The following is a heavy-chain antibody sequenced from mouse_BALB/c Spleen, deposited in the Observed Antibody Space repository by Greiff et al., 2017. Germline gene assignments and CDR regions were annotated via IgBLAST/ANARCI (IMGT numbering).Heavy chain of an antibody. J-gene: IGHJ3*01. CDR2: IHPGSGGT. CDR1: GYTFTDYE. D-gene: IGHD2-3*01. CDR3: TKRVYDGYYGGFAY. Sequence: VKLQESGAELVRPGASVKLSCKALGYTFTDYEMHWVKQTPVHGLEWIGAIHPGSGGTAYNQKFKGKATLTADKSSSTAYMELSSLTSEDSAVYYCTKRVYDGYYGGFAYWGQGTLVTVSA. V-gene: IGHV1-15*01.